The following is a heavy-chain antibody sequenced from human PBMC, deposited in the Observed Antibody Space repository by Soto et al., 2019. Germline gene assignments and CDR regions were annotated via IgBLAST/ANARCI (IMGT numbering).Heavy chain of an antibody. CDR2: ISSSGSTI. J-gene: IGHJ3*02. CDR3: ARDSRRYYYDSSGYYDAFDI. Sequence: LRLSCAASGFTFSSYEMNWVRQAPGKGLEWVSYISSSGSTIYYADSVKGRFTISRDNAKNSLYLQMNSLRAEDTAVYYCARDSRRYYYDSSGYYDAFDIWGQGTMVTVSS. V-gene: IGHV3-48*03. CDR1: GFTFSSYE. D-gene: IGHD3-22*01.